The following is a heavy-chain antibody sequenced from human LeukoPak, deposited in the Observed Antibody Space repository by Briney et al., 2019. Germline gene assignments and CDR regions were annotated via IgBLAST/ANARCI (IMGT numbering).Heavy chain of an antibody. D-gene: IGHD2-2*01. V-gene: IGHV4-59*12. CDR1: GGSISSYY. CDR3: AREDCSSTSCYAGNWFDP. J-gene: IGHJ5*02. Sequence: PSETLSLTCTVSGGSISSYYWSWIRQPPGKGLEWIGYIYYSGSTNYNPSLKSRVTISVDTSKNQFSLKLSSVTAADTAVYYCAREDCSSTSCYAGNWFDPWGQGTLVTVSS. CDR2: IYYSGST.